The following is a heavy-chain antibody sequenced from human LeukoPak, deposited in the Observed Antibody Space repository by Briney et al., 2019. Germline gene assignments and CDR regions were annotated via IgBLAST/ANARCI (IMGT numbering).Heavy chain of an antibody. D-gene: IGHD2-15*01. J-gene: IGHJ4*02. CDR3: AGGLLGCRSGSCYPTDY. CDR2: ITRSSTTI. Sequence: GGSLRLSCAASGFNFSIYSMNWVRQAPGKGLEWVSYITRSSTTIYYADSVKGRFTISRDNSKNTVYLQMNSLRPEDTALYYCAGGLLGCRSGSCYPTDYWGQGTLVTVSS. V-gene: IGHV3-48*01. CDR1: GFNFSIYS.